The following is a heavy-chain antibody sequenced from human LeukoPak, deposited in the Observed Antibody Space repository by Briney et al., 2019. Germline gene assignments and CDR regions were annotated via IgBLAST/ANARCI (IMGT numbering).Heavy chain of an antibody. CDR3: ARGVDIVATILPYNWFDS. J-gene: IGHJ5*01. CDR2: INAGNGNT. V-gene: IGHV1-3*01. CDR1: GYTFTSYA. D-gene: IGHD5-12*01. Sequence: GASVKVSCKASGYTFTSYAMHWVRQAPGQRLEWVGWINAGNGNTKYSQKLQGRVTITRDTSASTAYMELSSLRSEDTAVYYCARGVDIVATILPYNWFDSWGQGTLVTVSS.